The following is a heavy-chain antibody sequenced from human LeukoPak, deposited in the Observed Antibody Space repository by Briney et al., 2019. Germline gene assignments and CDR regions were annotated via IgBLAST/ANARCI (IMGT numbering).Heavy chain of an antibody. J-gene: IGHJ4*02. CDR3: AKDRVYYGDYGFSYY. CDR2: ISGSGGST. Sequence: GGSLRLSCAASGFTFSSYAMSWVRQAPGKGLEWVSAISGSGGSTYYADSVKGRFTIPRDNSKNTLYLQMNSLRAEDTAVYYCAKDRVYYGDYGFSYYWGQGTLVTVSS. V-gene: IGHV3-23*01. CDR1: GFTFSSYA. D-gene: IGHD4-17*01.